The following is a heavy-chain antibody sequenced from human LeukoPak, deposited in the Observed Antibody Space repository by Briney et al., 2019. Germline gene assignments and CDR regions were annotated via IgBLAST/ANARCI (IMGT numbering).Heavy chain of an antibody. Sequence: PSETLSLTCAVYGGSFSGYYWSWIRQPPGKGLEWIGEINHSGSTNYNPSLKSRVTISVDTSKNQFSLKLSSVTAADTAVYYCARGGPASFFLFIAVAGPFDYWGQGTLVTVSS. V-gene: IGHV4-34*01. CDR3: ARGGPASFFLFIAVAGPFDY. CDR1: GGSFSGYY. J-gene: IGHJ4*02. D-gene: IGHD6-19*01. CDR2: INHSGST.